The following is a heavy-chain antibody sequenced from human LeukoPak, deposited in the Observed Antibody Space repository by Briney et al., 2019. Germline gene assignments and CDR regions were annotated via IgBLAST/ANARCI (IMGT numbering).Heavy chain of an antibody. Sequence: GSSVKDSCKASGGTFSSYAIRWVRPAPGQGVEGMGGIIPIFGTANYAQKFQGRVTITTDESTSTAYMELSSLRSEDTAVYYCARGSGSYDILTGYYTYYCYYMDVWGKGTAVTVSS. V-gene: IGHV1-69*05. CDR3: ARGSGSYDILTGYYTYYCYYMDV. J-gene: IGHJ6*03. D-gene: IGHD3-9*01. CDR2: IIPIFGTA. CDR1: GGTFSSYA.